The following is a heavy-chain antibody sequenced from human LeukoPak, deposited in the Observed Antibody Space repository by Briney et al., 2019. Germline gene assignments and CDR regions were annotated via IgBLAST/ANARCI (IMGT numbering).Heavy chain of an antibody. CDR2: IIPLFDTA. V-gene: IGHV1-69*13. CDR1: GGTFSNYA. D-gene: IGHD3-9*01. Sequence: SVKVSCKASGGTFSNYAISWVRQAPGQGLEWMGGIIPLFDTADYAQKFQGRLTITADESTSTAYMELSSLRPEDTAVYYCARDLVGSHTGYSSGAWDYWGQGTLVTVSS. J-gene: IGHJ4*02. CDR3: ARDLVGSHTGYSSGAWDY.